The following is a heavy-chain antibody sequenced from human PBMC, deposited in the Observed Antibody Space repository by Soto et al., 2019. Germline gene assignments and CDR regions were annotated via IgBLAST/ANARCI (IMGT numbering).Heavy chain of an antibody. CDR3: AKDRCGGDCYFFDY. CDR2: ISGRGDDT. D-gene: IGHD2-21*02. J-gene: IGHJ4*02. Sequence: RGSLRLSCAASGLTFSSYAMSGVRQAPGKGLEWGSGISGRGDDTYYADSVKGRFTISRDNSKNMLYLQMNSLRAEDTAVYYCAKDRCGGDCYFFDYWGQGTLVTVSS. V-gene: IGHV3-23*01. CDR1: GLTFSSYA.